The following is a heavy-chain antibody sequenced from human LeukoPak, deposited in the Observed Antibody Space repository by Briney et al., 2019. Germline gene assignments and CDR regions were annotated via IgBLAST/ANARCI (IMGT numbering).Heavy chain of an antibody. D-gene: IGHD4-17*01. J-gene: IGHJ4*02. CDR1: GFTVSSNY. CDR2: IYSGGST. V-gene: IGHV3-66*01. CDR3: ARDPLGDYADY. Sequence: GGSLRLSCAASGFTVSSNYMSWVRQAPGKGLEWVSVIYSGGSTYYADSVKGRFTISRDNSKNSLYLQMNSLRAEDTAVYYCARDPLGDYADYWGQGTLVTVSS.